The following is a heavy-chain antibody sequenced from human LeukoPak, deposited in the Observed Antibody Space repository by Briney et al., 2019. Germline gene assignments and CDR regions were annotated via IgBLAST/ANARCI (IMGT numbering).Heavy chain of an antibody. J-gene: IGHJ4*02. CDR3: ARHDYGDYGGIDY. CDR1: GGSISSSNW. CDR2: IYHSGST. Sequence: SETLSLTCAVSGGSISSSNWWSWIRQPPGKGLEWIGEIYHSGSTNYNPSLKSRVTISVDTSKNQFSLKLSSVTAADTAVYYCARHDYGDYGGIDYWGQGTLVTVSS. D-gene: IGHD4-17*01. V-gene: IGHV4-4*02.